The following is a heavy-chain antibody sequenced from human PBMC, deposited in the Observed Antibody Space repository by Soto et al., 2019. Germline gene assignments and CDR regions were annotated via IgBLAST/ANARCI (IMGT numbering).Heavy chain of an antibody. D-gene: IGHD2-15*01. J-gene: IGHJ4*02. CDR2: IYYSGST. CDR3: AREGVVPEFDN. V-gene: IGHV4-30-4*02. CDR1: GGSMNICDYY. Sequence: SYTMSLTCTVCGGSMNICDYYWSWIRQPPGKGLEWIGYIYYSGSTYYNPPLKSRVTISVDTSKNQFSLKLSSVTAADTAVYYCAREGVVPEFDNWGQGTLVTVSS.